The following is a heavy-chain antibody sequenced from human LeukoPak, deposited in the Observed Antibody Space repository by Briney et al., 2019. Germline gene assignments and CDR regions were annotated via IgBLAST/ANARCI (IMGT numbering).Heavy chain of an antibody. D-gene: IGHD1-1*01. J-gene: IGHJ4*02. CDR3: ARVAYWNDGGDYYFDY. CDR2: IYYSGST. CDR1: GGSISSGGYY. Sequence: PSETLSLTCTVSGGSISSGGYYWSWIRQHPGKGLEWIGYIYYSGSTYYNPSLKSRVTISVDTSKNQFSLKLSSVTAADTAVYYCARVAYWNDGGDYYFDYWGQGTLVTVSS. V-gene: IGHV4-31*03.